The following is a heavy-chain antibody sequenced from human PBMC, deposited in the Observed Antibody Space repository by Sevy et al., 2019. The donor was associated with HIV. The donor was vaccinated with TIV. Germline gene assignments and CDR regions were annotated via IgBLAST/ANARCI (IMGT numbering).Heavy chain of an antibody. J-gene: IGHJ4*02. CDR1: GFTFSSYA. CDR2: ISYDGSNK. CDR3: ARDRYYGSGSYYTFDY. D-gene: IGHD3-10*01. Sequence: GGSLRLSCAASGFTFSSYAMHWVRQAPGKGLEWVAVISYDGSNKYYAHSVKGRFTISRDNSKNTLYLQMNSLRAEDMAVYYCARDRYYGSGSYYTFDYWGQGTLVTVSS. V-gene: IGHV3-30-3*01.